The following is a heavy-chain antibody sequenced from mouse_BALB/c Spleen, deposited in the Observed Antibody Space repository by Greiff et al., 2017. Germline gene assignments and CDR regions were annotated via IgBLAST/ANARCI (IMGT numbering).Heavy chain of an antibody. Sequence: QVTLKESGPGILQPSQTLSLTCSFSGFSLSTSGMGVSWIRQPSGKGLEWLAHIYWDDDKRYNPSLKSRLTISKDTSRNQVFLKITSVDTADTATYYCARSGTVPYYFDYWGQGTTLTVSS. CDR2: IYWDDDK. J-gene: IGHJ2*01. CDR1: GFSLSTSGMG. V-gene: IGHV8-12*01. D-gene: IGHD1-1*01. CDR3: ARSGTVPYYFDY.